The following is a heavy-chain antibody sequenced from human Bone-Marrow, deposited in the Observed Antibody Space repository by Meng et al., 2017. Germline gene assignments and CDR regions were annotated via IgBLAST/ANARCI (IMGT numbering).Heavy chain of an antibody. V-gene: IGHV1-8*01. CDR2: MNPNSGNT. D-gene: IGHD5-18*01. J-gene: IGHJ4*02. Sequence: GESLKISCKASGYTFTSYDINWVRQATGQGLEWMGWMNPNSGNTGYAQKFQGRVTMTRNTSISTAYMELSSLRSEDTAVYYCARGKGYSYDYWGQGTLVTVSS. CDR3: ARGKGYSYDY. CDR1: GYTFTSYD.